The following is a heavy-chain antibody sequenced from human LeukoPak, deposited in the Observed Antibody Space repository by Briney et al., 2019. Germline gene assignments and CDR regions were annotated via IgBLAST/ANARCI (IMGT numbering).Heavy chain of an antibody. CDR3: ARDRAWQYSSSPDGSGGWYFDL. D-gene: IGHD6-6*01. CDR2: IYHSGST. Sequence: PSETLSLTCTVSGYSISSGYYWGWIRQPPGKGLEWIGSIYHSGSTYYNPSLKSRVTISVDTSKNQFSLKLSSVTAADTAVYYCARDRAWQYSSSPDGSGGWYFDLWGRGTLVTVSS. V-gene: IGHV4-38-2*02. J-gene: IGHJ2*01. CDR1: GYSISSGYY.